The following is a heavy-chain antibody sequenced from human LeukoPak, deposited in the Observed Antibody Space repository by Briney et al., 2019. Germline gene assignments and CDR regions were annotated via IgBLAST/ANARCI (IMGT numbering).Heavy chain of an antibody. V-gene: IGHV3-11*01. D-gene: IGHD5-12*01. J-gene: IGHJ4*02. CDR3: ARDYSGYDYSFDY. Sequence: SGGSLRLSCAASGFTFSDYYMSWIRQTPGKGLEWISYISSSGRSIYYGDSVKGRFTISRDNAKNSLHLQMNSLRAEDTAVYFCARDYSGYDYSFDYWGQGTLVTVSS. CDR1: GFTFSDYY. CDR2: ISSSGRSI.